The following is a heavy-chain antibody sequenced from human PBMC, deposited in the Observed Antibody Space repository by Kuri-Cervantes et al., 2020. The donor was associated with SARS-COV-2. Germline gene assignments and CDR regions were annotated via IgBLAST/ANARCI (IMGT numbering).Heavy chain of an antibody. V-gene: IGHV1-69*13. Sequence: SVKVSCKASGGTFSSYAISWVRQAPGQGLEWMGGIIPIFGTANYAQKFQGRDTITADESTSTAYMELSSLRSEDTAVYYCASCLANYYYYMDVWGKGTTVTVSS. J-gene: IGHJ6*03. D-gene: IGHD3-3*02. CDR2: IIPIFGTA. CDR3: ASCLANYYYYMDV. CDR1: GGTFSSYA.